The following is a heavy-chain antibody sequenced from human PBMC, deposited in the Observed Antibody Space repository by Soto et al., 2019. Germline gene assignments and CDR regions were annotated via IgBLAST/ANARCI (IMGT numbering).Heavy chain of an antibody. V-gene: IGHV4-30-4*01. CDR1: GDSIASDDYY. D-gene: IGHD3-16*01. CDR2: IYYSGYT. Sequence: QVQLQESGPGLVKPSQTLSLTCTVSGDSIASDDYYWTWIRQPPGKGLEWIGYIYYSGYTYYNPSLKSRVTISIDTSKNQFSLKLSSVTAADAAVYYCARGVPRWGVVYWGQGTLVTVSS. J-gene: IGHJ4*02. CDR3: ARGVPRWGVVY.